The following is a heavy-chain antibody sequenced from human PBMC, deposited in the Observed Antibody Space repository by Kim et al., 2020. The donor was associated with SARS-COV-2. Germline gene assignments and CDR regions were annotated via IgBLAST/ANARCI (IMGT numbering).Heavy chain of an antibody. V-gene: IGHV7-4-1*02. J-gene: IGHJ6*02. CDR1: GYAFTSYG. D-gene: IGHD3-9*01. CDR3: ATTRSCDS. Sequence: ASVKVSCKASGYAFTSYGMSWVRQAPGQGLEWMAWNNTNTGNPTHAQGFNGRLAFSLATCVTTAYLQTSSLKAEDTAVYYYATTRSCDSWGQGTTVT. CDR2: NNTNTGNP.